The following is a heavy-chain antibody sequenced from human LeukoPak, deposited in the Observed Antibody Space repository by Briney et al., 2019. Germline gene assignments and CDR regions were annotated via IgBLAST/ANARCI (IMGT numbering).Heavy chain of an antibody. V-gene: IGHV4-34*01. CDR1: GGSFSGYY. CDR3: ARHYYDSSGYYPITHIDY. CDR2: INHSGST. Sequence: SETLSLTCAVYGGSFSGYYWSWIRQPPGKGLEWIGEINHSGSTNYNPSLKSRVTISVDTSKNQFSLKLSSVTAADTAVYYCARHYYDSSGYYPITHIDYWGQGTLVTVSS. D-gene: IGHD3-22*01. J-gene: IGHJ4*02.